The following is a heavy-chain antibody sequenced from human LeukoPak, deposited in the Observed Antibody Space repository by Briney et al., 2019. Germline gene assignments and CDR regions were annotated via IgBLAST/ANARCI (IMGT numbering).Heavy chain of an antibody. CDR3: AGGYSSGWTAGLDF. V-gene: IGHV4-61*02. D-gene: IGHD3-22*01. Sequence: SQTLSLTCTVSGGSVSSASYYWRWVRQPAGKGLEWIGLIYMSGSTNYNPSLKSRVTISVDTSKNQFSLQLSSLTAADTAVYYCAGGYSSGWTAGLDFWGQGTLVTVSS. CDR1: GGSVSSASYY. CDR2: IYMSGST. J-gene: IGHJ4*02.